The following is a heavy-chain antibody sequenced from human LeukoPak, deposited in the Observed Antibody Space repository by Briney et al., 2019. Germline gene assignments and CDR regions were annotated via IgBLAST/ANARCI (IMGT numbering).Heavy chain of an antibody. Sequence: SETLSLTCAVYGGSFSGYYWSWIRQPPGKGLEWIGEINHSGSTNYNPSLKSRVAISVDTSKNQFSLKLSSVTAADTAVYYCARDRVKWLVYYYGMDVWGQGTTVTVSS. CDR1: GGSFSGYY. CDR3: ARDRVKWLVYYYGMDV. J-gene: IGHJ6*02. D-gene: IGHD6-19*01. CDR2: INHSGST. V-gene: IGHV4-34*01.